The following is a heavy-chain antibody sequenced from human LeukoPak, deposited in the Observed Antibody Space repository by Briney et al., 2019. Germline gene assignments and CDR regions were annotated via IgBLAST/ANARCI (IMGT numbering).Heavy chain of an antibody. Sequence: SETLSLTCDVSGYSISSGYYWGWIRQPPGQGLEWTGSISHMGNTYYNPSLKSRVTISVDTSKNQFSLKLTSVTAADTAVYYCATHYQLLSFGSWGQGILVTVSS. CDR1: GYSISSGYY. V-gene: IGHV4-38-2*01. CDR2: ISHMGNT. D-gene: IGHD2-2*01. CDR3: ATHYQLLSFGS. J-gene: IGHJ4*02.